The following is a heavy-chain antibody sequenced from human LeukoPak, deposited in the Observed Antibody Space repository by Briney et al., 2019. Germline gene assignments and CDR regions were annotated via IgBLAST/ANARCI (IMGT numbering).Heavy chain of an antibody. CDR3: ARGFHRYNYDSGAYSVY. Sequence: GGSLRLSCAASGFTVSSNYMSWVRQAPEKGLEWVSVIYSGGSTYYADSVKGRFTISRDNSKNTLYLQMNSLRAEDTAVYYCARGFHRYNYDSGAYSVYWGQGTLVTVSS. V-gene: IGHV3-66*01. CDR2: IYSGGST. CDR1: GFTVSSNY. J-gene: IGHJ4*02. D-gene: IGHD3-22*01.